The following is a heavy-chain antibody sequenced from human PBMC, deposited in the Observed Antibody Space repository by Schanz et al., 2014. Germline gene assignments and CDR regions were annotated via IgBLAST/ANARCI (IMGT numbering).Heavy chain of an antibody. CDR3: ARDGDRFYHNYYMDV. D-gene: IGHD4-17*01. CDR1: GFTFSSYG. J-gene: IGHJ6*03. CDR2: MSYDGSIK. V-gene: IGHV3-30*03. Sequence: GQLAESGGGVVQPGRSLRLSCAASGFTFSSYGMHWVRQAPGKGLEWVAAMSYDGSIKYYGDSVKGRFTISRDNSKNTLYLQMNTLRAEDTTVYYCARDGDRFYHNYYMDVWGKGTTVTVSS.